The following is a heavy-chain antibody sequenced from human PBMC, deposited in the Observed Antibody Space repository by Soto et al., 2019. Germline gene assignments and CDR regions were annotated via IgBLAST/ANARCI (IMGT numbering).Heavy chain of an antibody. CDR1: GGSISSYY. CDR2: IYYSGST. V-gene: IGHV4-59*01. J-gene: IGHJ5*02. D-gene: IGHD3-10*01. Sequence: PSETLSLTCTVSGGSISSYYWSWIRQPPGKGLEWIGYIYYSGSTNYNPSLKSRVTISVDTSKNQFSLKLSSVTAADTAVYYCARGSTTYYYGSGSTNWFDPWGQGTLVTVSS. CDR3: ARGSTTYYYGSGSTNWFDP.